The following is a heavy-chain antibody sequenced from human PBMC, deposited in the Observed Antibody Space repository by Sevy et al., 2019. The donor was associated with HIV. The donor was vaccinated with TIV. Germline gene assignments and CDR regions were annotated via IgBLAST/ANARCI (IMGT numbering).Heavy chain of an antibody. CDR3: ARGGDIVVVPAVWGYMDV. D-gene: IGHD2-2*01. Sequence: GGSLRLSCAASGFTFSSYDMHWVRQATGKGLEWVSTIGTAGDTYYPGSVKGRFTISRENAKNSLYLQMNSLRAGDTAVYYCARGGDIVVVPAVWGYMDVWCKGTTVTVSS. CDR1: GFTFSSYD. J-gene: IGHJ6*03. V-gene: IGHV3-13*01. CDR2: IGTAGDT.